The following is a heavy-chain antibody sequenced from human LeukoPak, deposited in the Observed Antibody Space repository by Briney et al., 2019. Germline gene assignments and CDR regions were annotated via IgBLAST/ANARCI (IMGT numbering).Heavy chain of an antibody. V-gene: IGHV4-39*07. CDR1: GGSISSSSNY. CDR3: AREALIEGFYYYMDV. CDR2: MYYRGST. D-gene: IGHD3-22*01. Sequence: PSETLSLTCTVSGGSISSSSNYWGWIRQSPGKGLEWIGSMYYRGSTYYNPSLKSRVTMSVDTSKNQFSLKLSSVTAADTAVYYCAREALIEGFYYYMDVWGKGTTVTVSS. J-gene: IGHJ6*03.